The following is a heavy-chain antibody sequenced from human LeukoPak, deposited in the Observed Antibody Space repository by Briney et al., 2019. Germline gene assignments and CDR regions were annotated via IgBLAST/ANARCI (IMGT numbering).Heavy chain of an antibody. Sequence: SETLSLTCAVYGGSFSSYYWSWIRQPPGKGLEWIGEINHSGSTNYNPSLKSRVTISVDTSKNQFSLKLSSVTAADTAVYYCARVHGSGTLYYFDYWGQGTLVTVSS. J-gene: IGHJ4*02. CDR1: GGSFSSYY. V-gene: IGHV4-34*01. CDR2: INHSGST. D-gene: IGHD3-10*01. CDR3: ARVHGSGTLYYFDY.